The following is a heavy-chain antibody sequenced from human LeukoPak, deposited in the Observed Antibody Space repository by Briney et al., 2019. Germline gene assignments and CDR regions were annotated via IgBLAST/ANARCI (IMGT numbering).Heavy chain of an antibody. V-gene: IGHV3-7*01. CDR3: AREGAYSSSSDVDY. D-gene: IGHD6-6*01. CDR1: GFTFSNYW. Sequence: PGGSLRLSCAASGFTFSNYWMSWGHQAPGKGLEWVANIKKDGSVKYYVDSVKGRFTISRDNVKNSLYLQMSSLRVEDTAIYYCAREGAYSSSSDVDYWGQGTLVTVSS. J-gene: IGHJ4*02. CDR2: IKKDGSVK.